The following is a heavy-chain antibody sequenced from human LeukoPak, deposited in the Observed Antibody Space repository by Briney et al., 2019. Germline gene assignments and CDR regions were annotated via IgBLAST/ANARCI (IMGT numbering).Heavy chain of an antibody. CDR3: AKIPYSSGGVQNWFDP. V-gene: IGHV3-23*01. CDR2: ISGSGGST. Sequence: GGSLRLSCAASGFTFGTYAMSWVRQAPGKGLEWISAISGSGGSTYYADSVKGRFTISRDNSKNTLYLQMNSLRAEDTAVYYCAKIPYSSGGVQNWFDPWGQETLVTVSS. D-gene: IGHD6-19*01. CDR1: GFTFGTYA. J-gene: IGHJ5*02.